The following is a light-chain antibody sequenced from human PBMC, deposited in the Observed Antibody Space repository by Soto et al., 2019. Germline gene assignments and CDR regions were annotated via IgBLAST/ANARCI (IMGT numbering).Light chain of an antibody. CDR2: AAS. Sequence: DIQMTQSPSTLSASVGDRVTIICRASQSISTFLNWYQQKPGKAPKLLIYAASSLQSGVPSRFSGSGSGTDFTLTISSLQPEDFATYYCQQSYSTPPKWTFGQGTKVDI. V-gene: IGKV1-39*01. CDR3: QQSYSTPPKWT. CDR1: QSISTF. J-gene: IGKJ1*01.